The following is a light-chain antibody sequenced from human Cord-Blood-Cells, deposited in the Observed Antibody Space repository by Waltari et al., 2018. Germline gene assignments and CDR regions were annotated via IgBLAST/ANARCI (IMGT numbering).Light chain of an antibody. CDR3: QQYYSTLRT. CDR2: WAS. V-gene: IGKV4-1*01. J-gene: IGKJ1*01. CDR1: KSVLYSSNNKNY. Sequence: DIVMTQSPDSMAVSLGERATINCKSRKSVLYSSNNKNYLAWYQQKPGQPPKLLIYWASTRESGVPDRFSGSGSGTDFTLTISSLQAEDVAVYYCQQYYSTLRTFGQGTKVEIK.